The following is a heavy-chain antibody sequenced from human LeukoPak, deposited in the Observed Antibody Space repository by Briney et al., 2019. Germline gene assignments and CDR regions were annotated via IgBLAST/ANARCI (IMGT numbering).Heavy chain of an antibody. CDR1: GYTFTSYG. Sequence: ASVKVSCKASGYTFTSYGISWVRQAPGQGLEWMGWISAYNGNTNYAQKLQGRVTITRDTSASTAYMELSSLRSEDMAVYYCARGEGGLYYYDSSGLDAFDIWGQGTMVTVSS. J-gene: IGHJ3*02. D-gene: IGHD3-22*01. V-gene: IGHV1-18*03. CDR3: ARGEGGLYYYDSSGLDAFDI. CDR2: ISAYNGNT.